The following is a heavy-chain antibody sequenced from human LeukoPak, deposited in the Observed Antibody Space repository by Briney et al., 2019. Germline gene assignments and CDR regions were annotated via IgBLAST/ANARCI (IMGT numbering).Heavy chain of an antibody. Sequence: PGGSLRLSCAASGFTFSDYYMSWIRQAPGKGLEWVSYISSSGSTIYYADSVKGRFTISRDNSKNTLYLQMNSLRAEDTAVYYCARYRYYYYMDVWGKGTTVTISS. CDR2: ISSSGSTI. J-gene: IGHJ6*03. CDR3: ARYRYYYYMDV. CDR1: GFTFSDYY. D-gene: IGHD1-26*01. V-gene: IGHV3-11*04.